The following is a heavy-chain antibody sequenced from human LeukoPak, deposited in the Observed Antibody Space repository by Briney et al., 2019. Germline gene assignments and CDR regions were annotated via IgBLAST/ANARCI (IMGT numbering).Heavy chain of an antibody. CDR2: LNQGGSEK. Sequence: PGGSLRLSCAASGFTFSSYWMTWVRQAPGKGLEWVASLNQGGSEKYYVDSVKGRFTISRDNAQKSLYLEMKSLSAKDTAVYYCARAVTSTEGYWGQGTLVTVSS. CDR1: GFTFSSYW. CDR3: ARAVTSTEGY. V-gene: IGHV3-7*03. J-gene: IGHJ4*02.